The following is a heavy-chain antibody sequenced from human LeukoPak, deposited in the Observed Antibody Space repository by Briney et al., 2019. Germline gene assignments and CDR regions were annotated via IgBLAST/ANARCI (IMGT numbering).Heavy chain of an antibody. CDR3: ARGGGFGSPPAY. D-gene: IGHD3-10*01. V-gene: IGHV4-59*01. Sequence: PSETLSLTCTVSGGSISNYYWSWIRQPPGKGLEWIGYIFHSGSVNYNPSLKSRVTIPVDTTNNQFSLKLNSVTAADTAVYYCARGGGFGSPPAYWGQGTLVTVSS. CDR1: GGSISNYY. CDR2: IFHSGSV. J-gene: IGHJ4*02.